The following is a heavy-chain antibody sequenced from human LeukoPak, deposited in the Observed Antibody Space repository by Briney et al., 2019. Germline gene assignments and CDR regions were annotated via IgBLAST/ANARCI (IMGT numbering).Heavy chain of an antibody. J-gene: IGHJ4*02. Sequence: KPSETLSLTCAVYGGSFSGYYWSWIRQPPGKGLEWIGEINHSGSTNYNPSLKSRVTISVDTSKNQFSLKLSSVTAADTAVYYCARGAPNTAMVRGYFDYWGQGTLVTVSS. CDR1: GGSFSGYY. V-gene: IGHV4-34*01. CDR2: INHSGST. D-gene: IGHD5-18*01. CDR3: ARGAPNTAMVRGYFDY.